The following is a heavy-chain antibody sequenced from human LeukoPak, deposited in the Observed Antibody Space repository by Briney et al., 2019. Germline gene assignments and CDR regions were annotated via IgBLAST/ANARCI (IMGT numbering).Heavy chain of an antibody. V-gene: IGHV3-11*04. CDR1: GYMFNTYY. CDR2: ISHSGSTI. J-gene: IGHJ4*02. D-gene: IGHD5-24*01. CDR3: ARNPISPYYFDY. Sequence: KTGGSLRLSCAASGYMFNTYYMSWICQSPEKGLEWLSYISHSGSTIYYADSVKGRFTISRDNAKNSLYLQMNSLRAEDTAVYYCARNPISPYYFDYWGQGTLVTVSS.